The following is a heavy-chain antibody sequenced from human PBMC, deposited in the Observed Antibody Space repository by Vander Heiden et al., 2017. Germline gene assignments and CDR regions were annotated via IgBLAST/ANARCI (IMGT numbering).Heavy chain of an antibody. V-gene: IGHV1-8*01. CDR2: MNPNGGNR. Sequence: QVQLVQSGAEVKKPGASVKVSGKASGYSFTRYDINCVRQATGQGLEWMEWMNPNGGNRGYAQKFKGRVTMTRNTSISTAYMEVSSLRSKDTAVYYCAGVFSDYGDYRLRPWGQGTMVTVSS. J-gene: IGHJ5*02. D-gene: IGHD4-17*01. CDR3: AGVFSDYGDYRLRP. CDR1: GYSFTRYD.